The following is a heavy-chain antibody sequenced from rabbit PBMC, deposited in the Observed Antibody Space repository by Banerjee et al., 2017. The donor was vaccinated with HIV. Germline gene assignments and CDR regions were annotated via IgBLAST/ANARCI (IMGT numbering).Heavy chain of an antibody. CDR1: GFSFSSSYW. CDR2: IYAGSSGST. Sequence: QSLEESGGDLVKPGASLTLTCTASGFSFSSSYWICWVRQAPGKGLEWIACIYAGSSGSTYYASWAKGRFTISKTSSTTVTLQMTSLTAADTATYFCARASNYGGYGYATRLYFWGPGTLVTVS. D-gene: IGHD6-1*01. CDR3: ARASNYGGYGYATRLYF. J-gene: IGHJ3*01. V-gene: IGHV1S40*01.